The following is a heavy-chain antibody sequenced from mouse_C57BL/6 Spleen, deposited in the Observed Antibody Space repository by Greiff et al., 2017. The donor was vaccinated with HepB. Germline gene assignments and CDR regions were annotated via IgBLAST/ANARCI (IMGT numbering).Heavy chain of an antibody. Sequence: EVKLVESGGGLVKPGGSLKLSCAASGFTFSDYGMHWVRQAPEKGLEWVAYISSGSSTIYYADTVKGRFTISRDNAKNTLFLQMTSLRSEDTAMYYCASAFITTPSRGFAYWGQGTLVTVSA. V-gene: IGHV5-17*01. CDR3: ASAFITTPSRGFAY. D-gene: IGHD1-1*01. J-gene: IGHJ3*01. CDR2: ISSGSSTI. CDR1: GFTFSDYG.